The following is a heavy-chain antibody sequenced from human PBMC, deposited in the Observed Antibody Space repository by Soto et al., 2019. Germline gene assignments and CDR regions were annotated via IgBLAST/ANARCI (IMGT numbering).Heavy chain of an antibody. Sequence: ASVKVSCKASGYTFTSYAMHWVRQAPGQRLEWMGWINAGNGNTKYSQKFQGRVTITRDTSASTAYMELSSLRSEDTAAYYCARDIALASPHGAFDIWGQGTMVTVSS. J-gene: IGHJ3*02. D-gene: IGHD6-13*01. V-gene: IGHV1-3*01. CDR3: ARDIALASPHGAFDI. CDR2: INAGNGNT. CDR1: GYTFTSYA.